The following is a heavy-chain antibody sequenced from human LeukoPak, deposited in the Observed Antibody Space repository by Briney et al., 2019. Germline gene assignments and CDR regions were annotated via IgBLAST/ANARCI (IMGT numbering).Heavy chain of an antibody. Sequence: PGGSLRLSCAVSGFSFSNYWMHWVRQDPGKGLVWVSYISSDGSVTKYAASVKGRFTISRDNAVNTLYLQMNGLRVEDTAVYYCVRGSLRLPRSTPDYWGQGTLVTVSS. V-gene: IGHV3-74*03. CDR3: VRGSLRLPRSTPDY. CDR1: GFSFSNYW. J-gene: IGHJ4*02. D-gene: IGHD2-21*02. CDR2: ISSDGSVT.